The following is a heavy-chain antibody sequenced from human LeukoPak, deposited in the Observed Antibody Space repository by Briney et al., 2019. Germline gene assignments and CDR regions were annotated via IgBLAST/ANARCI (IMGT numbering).Heavy chain of an antibody. CDR3: ARAMYYYDSSGYYNYYYYYYMDV. CDR2: IYYSGST. Sequence: ETLSLTCTVSGGSISSYYWSWIRQSPGKGLEWIGYIYYSGSTNYNPSLKSRVTISVDTSKNQFSLKLSSVTAADTAVYYCARAMYYYDSSGYYNYYYYYYMDVWGKGTTVTVSS. D-gene: IGHD3-22*01. J-gene: IGHJ6*03. V-gene: IGHV4-59*12. CDR1: GGSISSYY.